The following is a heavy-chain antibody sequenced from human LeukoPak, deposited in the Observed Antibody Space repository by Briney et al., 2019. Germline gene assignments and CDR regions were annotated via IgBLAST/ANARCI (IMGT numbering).Heavy chain of an antibody. CDR2: ISSSSSYI. Sequence: GRSLRLLCAASGFTFSSYSMDWVRQAPGKGLEWVSSISSSSSYIYYADSVKGRFTISRDNAKNSLYLQMNSLRAEDTAVYYCARVGVRYSSSATFDYWGQGTLVTVSS. CDR3: ARVGVRYSSSATFDY. J-gene: IGHJ4*02. CDR1: GFTFSSYS. D-gene: IGHD6-6*01. V-gene: IGHV3-21*01.